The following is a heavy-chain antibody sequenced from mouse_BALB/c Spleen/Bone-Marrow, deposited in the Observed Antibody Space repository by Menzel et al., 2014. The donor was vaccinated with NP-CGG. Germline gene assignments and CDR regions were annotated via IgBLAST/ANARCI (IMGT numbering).Heavy chain of an antibody. Sequence: QVQLQQSGTELVRPGTSVIISCKASGYSFTNYYLGWVKQRPGHGLEWIGDIYPGGGYTDYSERFKGKATLTADTSSSTAYMRLSSLTPEDSAVYFCARDNIYKDFSDYWGHGTTLTVSS. CDR3: ARDNIYKDFSDY. CDR2: IYPGGGYT. CDR1: GYSFTNYY. D-gene: IGHD2-1*01. J-gene: IGHJ2*01. V-gene: IGHV1-63*02.